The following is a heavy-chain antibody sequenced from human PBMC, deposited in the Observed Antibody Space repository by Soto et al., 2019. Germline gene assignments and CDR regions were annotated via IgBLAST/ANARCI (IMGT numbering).Heavy chain of an antibody. CDR1: GFTFSSYG. V-gene: IGHV3-33*01. D-gene: IGHD3-10*01. CDR2: IWYDGSNK. J-gene: IGHJ4*02. Sequence: GGSLRLSCAASGFTFSSYGMHWVRQAPGKGLEWVAVIWYDGSNKYYADSVKGRFTISRDNSKNTLYLQMNSLRAEDTAMYYCARGELLWFGELLSTSDYWGQGTLVTVYS. CDR3: ARGELLWFGELLSTSDY.